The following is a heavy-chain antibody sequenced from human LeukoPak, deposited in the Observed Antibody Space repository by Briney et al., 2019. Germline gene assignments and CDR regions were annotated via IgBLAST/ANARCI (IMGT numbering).Heavy chain of an antibody. CDR2: IYYSGST. CDR1: GGSISSSSYY. Sequence: SETLSLTCTVSGGSISSSSYYWSWIRQPPGKGLEWIGYIYYSGSTNYNPSLKSRVTISVDTSKNQFSLKLSSVTAADTAVYYCARAGQQQLVLDYWGQGTLVTVSS. V-gene: IGHV4-61*01. J-gene: IGHJ4*02. CDR3: ARAGQQQLVLDY. D-gene: IGHD6-13*01.